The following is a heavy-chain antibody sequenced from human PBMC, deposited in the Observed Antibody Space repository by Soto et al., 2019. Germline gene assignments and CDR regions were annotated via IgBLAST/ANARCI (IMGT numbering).Heavy chain of an antibody. CDR2: ISYDGSNK. CDR1: GFTFSSYG. CDR3: AKDWGAGMPPGTFDI. D-gene: IGHD1-26*01. J-gene: IGHJ3*02. V-gene: IGHV3-30*18. Sequence: QVQLVESGGGVVQPGRSLRLSCAASGFTFSSYGMHWVRQAPGKGLEWVAVISYDGSNKYYADSVKGRFTISRDNSKNTLYLQMNSLRAEDTAVYYCAKDWGAGMPPGTFDIWGQGTMVTVSS.